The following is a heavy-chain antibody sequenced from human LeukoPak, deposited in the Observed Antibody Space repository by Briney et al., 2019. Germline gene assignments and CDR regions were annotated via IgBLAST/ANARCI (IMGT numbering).Heavy chain of an antibody. CDR3: VRDRYYVPDY. CDR2: IHSDGSST. CDR1: GFTFSSTW. J-gene: IGHJ4*02. Sequence: GGSLRLSCVGSGFTFSSTWMHWFRQAPGKGPVWVSRIHSDGSSTIYADSVKGRFTISRDNARNTLYLQMNSLRAEDTAVYYCVRDRYYVPDYWGQGTLVTVSS. D-gene: IGHD3-16*01. V-gene: IGHV3-74*01.